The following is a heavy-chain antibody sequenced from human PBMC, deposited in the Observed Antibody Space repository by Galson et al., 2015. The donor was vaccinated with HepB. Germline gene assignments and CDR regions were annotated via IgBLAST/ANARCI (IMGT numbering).Heavy chain of an antibody. J-gene: IGHJ6*02. Sequence: SLRLSCAASGFTVSSNYMNWVRQAPGKGLEWVSVIYSGGSTYYADSVKGRFTISRDTSKNTLYLQMNSLRAEDTAVYYCARDARMVRGNYYGMDVWGQGTTVTVSS. CDR1: GFTVSSNY. CDR2: IYSGGST. CDR3: ARDARMVRGNYYGMDV. V-gene: IGHV3-66*01. D-gene: IGHD3-10*01.